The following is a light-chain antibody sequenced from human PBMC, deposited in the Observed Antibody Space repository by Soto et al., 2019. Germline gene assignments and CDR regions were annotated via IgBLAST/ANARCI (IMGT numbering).Light chain of an antibody. V-gene: IGLV2-14*01. J-gene: IGLJ1*01. CDR3: SSYTSSSTPYV. Sequence: QSVLTQPASVSGSPGQSITISCTGTSSDVGGYNYVSWYQQHPVKAPKLMIYDVTNRPSGVSDRFSGSKSGNTASLTISGLQAEDEADYYCSSYTSSSTPYVVGTGTKVPVL. CDR2: DVT. CDR1: SSDVGGYNY.